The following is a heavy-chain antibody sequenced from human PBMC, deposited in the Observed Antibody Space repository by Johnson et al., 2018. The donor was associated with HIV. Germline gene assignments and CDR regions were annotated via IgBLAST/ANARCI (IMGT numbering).Heavy chain of an antibody. Sequence: VQLVESGGGVVRPGGSLRLSCAPSGFTFDDYGMSWVRQAPGKGLEWVSYISSSGSTIYYADSVKGRFTISRDNSKNTLYLQMNSLRAEDTAVYYCAKGLVYADPDDAFDIWGQGTMVTVSS. CDR1: GFTFDDYG. D-gene: IGHD2-8*01. CDR3: AKGLVYADPDDAFDI. V-gene: IGHV3-48*01. J-gene: IGHJ3*02. CDR2: ISSSGSTI.